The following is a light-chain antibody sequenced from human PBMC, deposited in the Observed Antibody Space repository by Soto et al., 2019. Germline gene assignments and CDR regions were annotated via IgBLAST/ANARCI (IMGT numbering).Light chain of an antibody. Sequence: EIVLTQFPGTLSLSPGERATLSCRASQSVSSSYLAWYQQKPGQAPRLLIYGASSRATGIPDRFSGSGSGTDFTLTISRLEPEDFAVYYCQQYDGSLGLTFGGGTKVEIK. J-gene: IGKJ4*01. CDR2: GAS. CDR3: QQYDGSLGLT. V-gene: IGKV3-20*01. CDR1: QSVSSSY.